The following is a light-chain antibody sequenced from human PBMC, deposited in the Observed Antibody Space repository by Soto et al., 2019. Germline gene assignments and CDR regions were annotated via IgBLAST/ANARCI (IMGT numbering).Light chain of an antibody. CDR3: SSFTTSYVYV. J-gene: IGLJ1*01. Sequence: SALTQPASVSGSPGQSITISCTGSGSDIGAYNYVSWYQQHPGKAPKLLIHGVTRRPSGVSSRFSASKSAYTASLTISGLQAEDEAYYYCSSFTTSYVYVFGPGTKVTVL. V-gene: IGLV2-14*01. CDR2: GVT. CDR1: GSDIGAYNY.